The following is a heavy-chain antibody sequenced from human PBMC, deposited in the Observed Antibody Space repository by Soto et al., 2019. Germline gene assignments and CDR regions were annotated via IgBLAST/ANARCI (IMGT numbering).Heavy chain of an antibody. D-gene: IGHD3-10*01. CDR1: GFSLSTSGVG. Sequence: QITLKESGPTLVKPTQTLTLTCTFSGFSLSTSGVGVGWIRQPPGKALELLAIIYWDDEKRYSPSLKTRLTGTKDTAKNQVVLTTPNVHPVDIATYYCAHRAYFDSRKQFDSWGQGTLVSVSP. J-gene: IGHJ4*02. V-gene: IGHV2-5*02. CDR3: AHRAYFDSRKQFDS. CDR2: IYWDDEK.